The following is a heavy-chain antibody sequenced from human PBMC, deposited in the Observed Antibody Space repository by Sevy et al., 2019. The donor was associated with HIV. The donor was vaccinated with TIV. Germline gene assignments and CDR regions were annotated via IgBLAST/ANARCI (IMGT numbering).Heavy chain of an antibody. CDR1: GFIFSSNA. CDR2: IRYDGSNK. J-gene: IGHJ4*02. CDR3: AKEAYYDILTGYSHYFDY. D-gene: IGHD3-9*01. V-gene: IGHV3-30*02. Sequence: GGSLRLSCAASGFIFSSNAMHWVRQAPGKGLEWVAFIRYDGSNKYYADSVKGRFTISRDNSKNTLYLQMNSLRAEDTAVYYCAKEAYYDILTGYSHYFDYWGQGTLVTVSS.